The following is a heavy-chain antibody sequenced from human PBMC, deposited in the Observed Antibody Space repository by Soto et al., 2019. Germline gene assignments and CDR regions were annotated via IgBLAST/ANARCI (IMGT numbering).Heavy chain of an antibody. Sequence: QVQLVQSGAEVKKPGSSVKVSCKASGGTFSSYTISWVRQAPGQGLEWMGRIIPILGIANYAQKFQGRVTITADKSPRTAYMELGSLRSEDTAVYYCARLFRRITMVRGVMEDAFDVWGKGTMVTVSS. D-gene: IGHD3-10*01. CDR2: IIPILGIA. CDR3: ARLFRRITMVRGVMEDAFDV. V-gene: IGHV1-69*02. J-gene: IGHJ3*01. CDR1: GGTFSSYT.